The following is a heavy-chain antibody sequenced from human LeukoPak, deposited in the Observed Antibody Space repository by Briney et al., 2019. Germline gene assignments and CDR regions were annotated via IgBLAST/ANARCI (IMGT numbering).Heavy chain of an antibody. CDR3: ARGGTVAGHWYFDL. V-gene: IGHV1-2*02. D-gene: IGHD6-19*01. CDR1: GYSFSGHY. Sequence: GASVKVSCKASGYSFSGHYMDWVRQAPGQGLEWMGWINPNSGDTNFAQKFQGRVTMTRDTSINTAYMELSSLRSDDTAVYYCARGGTVAGHWYFDLWGRGTQVAVSS. J-gene: IGHJ2*01. CDR2: INPNSGDT.